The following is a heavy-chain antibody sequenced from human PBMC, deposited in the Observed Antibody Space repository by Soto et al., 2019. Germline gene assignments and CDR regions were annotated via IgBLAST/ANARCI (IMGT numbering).Heavy chain of an antibody. D-gene: IGHD7-27*01. CDR3: AREWGLLPYYVMNV. J-gene: IGHJ6*02. V-gene: IGHV4-61*03. CDR2: ISYAGRT. CDR1: GDSVTSGSYY. Sequence: TSETLSLTCIVSGDSVTSGSYYWTWLRQPPGKGLEWIGYISYAGRTKYNPSLQSRVTISVDTSKNDFSLNLSSVTAADTAVYFCAREWGLLPYYVMNVWGHGTAVTVSS.